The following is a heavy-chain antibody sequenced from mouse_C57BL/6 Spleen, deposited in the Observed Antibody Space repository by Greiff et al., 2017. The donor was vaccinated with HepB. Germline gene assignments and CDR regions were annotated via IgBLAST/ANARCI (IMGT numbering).Heavy chain of an antibody. J-gene: IGHJ2*01. V-gene: IGHV5-17*01. Sequence: EVKLVESGGGLVKPGGSLKLSCAASGFTFSDYGMHWVRQAPEKGLEWVAYISSGSSTIYYADTVKGRFTISRDNAKNTLFLQMTSLRSEDTAMYYCAREGGYGKAYYFDYWGQGTTLTVSS. CDR1: GFTFSDYG. CDR3: AREGGYGKAYYFDY. D-gene: IGHD2-2*01. CDR2: ISSGSSTI.